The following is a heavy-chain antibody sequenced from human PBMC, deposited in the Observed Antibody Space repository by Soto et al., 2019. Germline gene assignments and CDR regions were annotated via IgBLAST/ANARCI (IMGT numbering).Heavy chain of an antibody. CDR3: AKDTRARALVAFNWCDP. CDR2: ISGSGGST. CDR1: GFTFSSYA. Sequence: GGSLRLSCAASGFTFSSYAMSWVRQAPGKGLEWVSAISGSGGSTYYADSVKGRFTISRDNSKNTLYLQMNSLRAEDTAVYYCAKDTRARALVAFNWCDPWGQGTLVTVSS. J-gene: IGHJ5*02. D-gene: IGHD2-15*01. V-gene: IGHV3-23*01.